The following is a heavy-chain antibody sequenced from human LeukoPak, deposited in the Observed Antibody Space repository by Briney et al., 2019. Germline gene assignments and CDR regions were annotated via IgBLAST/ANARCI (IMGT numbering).Heavy chain of an antibody. Sequence: PSETLSLTCNVSGDSISSGDYYWSWIRQPPGKGLEWIGYIYYSGTTYYNPSLKSRVTISVDTSKNQFSLKLRSVTAADTAVYYCARESGYGSGNFYQVYFDNWGQGTLVTVSS. J-gene: IGHJ4*02. CDR3: ARESGYGSGNFYQVYFDN. D-gene: IGHD3-10*01. V-gene: IGHV4-30-4*01. CDR1: GDSISSGDYY. CDR2: IYYSGTT.